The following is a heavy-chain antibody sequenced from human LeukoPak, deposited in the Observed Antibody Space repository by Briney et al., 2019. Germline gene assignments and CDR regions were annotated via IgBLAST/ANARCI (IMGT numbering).Heavy chain of an antibody. V-gene: IGHV3-66*01. CDR1: GFTVSSNY. J-gene: IGHJ4*02. CDR2: IYSGGST. D-gene: IGHD5-18*01. Sequence: PGGSLRLSCGASGFTVSSNYMSWVRQAPGKGLEWVSIIYSGGSTYYADSVKGRFTISRDNSKNTLYLQMNSLRAEDTAVYYCARGEDTSNARYWSQGALVTVSS. CDR3: ARGEDTSNARY.